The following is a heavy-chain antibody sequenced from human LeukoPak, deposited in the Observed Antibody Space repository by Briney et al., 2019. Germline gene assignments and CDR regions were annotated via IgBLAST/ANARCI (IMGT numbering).Heavy chain of an antibody. CDR3: ARVRILEWFGTSLATPYYYMDV. D-gene: IGHD3-3*01. CDR2: IIPIFGTA. Sequence: GASVKVSCKASGGTFSSYAISWVRQAPGQGLEWMGGIIPIFGTANYAQKFQGRVTITADKSTSTAYMELRSLRSDDTAVYYCARVRILEWFGTSLATPYYYMDVWGKGTTVTVSS. J-gene: IGHJ6*03. CDR1: GGTFSSYA. V-gene: IGHV1-69*06.